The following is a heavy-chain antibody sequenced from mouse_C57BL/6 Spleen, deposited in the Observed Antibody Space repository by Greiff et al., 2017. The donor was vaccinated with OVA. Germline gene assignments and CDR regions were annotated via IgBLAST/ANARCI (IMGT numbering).Heavy chain of an antibody. V-gene: IGHV1-55*01. CDR2: IYPGSGST. CDR1: GYTFTSYW. J-gene: IGHJ1*03. CDR3: ARAPYDYGDPWYFDV. D-gene: IGHD2-4*01. Sequence: QVQLQQPGAELVKPGASVKMSCKASGYTFTSYWITWVKQRPGQGLEWIGDIYPGSGSTNYNEKFKSKATLTVDTSSSTAYMQLSSLTSEDSAVYYCARAPYDYGDPWYFDVWGTGTTVTVSS.